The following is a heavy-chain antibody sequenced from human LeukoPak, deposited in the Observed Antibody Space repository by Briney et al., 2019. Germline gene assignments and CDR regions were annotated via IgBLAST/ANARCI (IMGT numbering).Heavy chain of an antibody. V-gene: IGHV4-34*01. CDR3: AGEMTTVTTLDY. J-gene: IGHJ4*02. CDR1: GGSFSGYY. CDR2: INHSGST. Sequence: PSETLSLTCAVYGGSFSGYYWSWIRQPPGKGLEWIGEINHSGSTNYNPSFKSRVTISVDTSKNQFSLKLSSVTAADTAVYYCAGEMTTVTTLDYWGQGTLVTVSS. D-gene: IGHD4-17*01.